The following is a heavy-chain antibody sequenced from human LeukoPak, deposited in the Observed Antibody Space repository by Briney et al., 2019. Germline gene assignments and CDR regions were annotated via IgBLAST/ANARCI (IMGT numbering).Heavy chain of an antibody. D-gene: IGHD6-19*01. CDR3: ATDVRGEYSSGWYPIGY. J-gene: IGHJ4*02. CDR2: ISSGSRYT. CDR1: GFTFSSFS. V-gene: IGHV3-21*01. Sequence: GGSLRLSCAASGFTFSSFSMNWVRQAPGKGLEWVSSISSGSRYTYYADSVKGRFTISRDNAKNSLYLQVNSLRAEDTAVYYCATDVRGEYSSGWYPIGYWGQGTLVTVSS.